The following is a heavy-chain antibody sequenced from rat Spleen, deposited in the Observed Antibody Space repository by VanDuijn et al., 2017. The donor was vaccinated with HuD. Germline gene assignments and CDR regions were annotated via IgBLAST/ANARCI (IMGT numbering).Heavy chain of an antibody. CDR1: GFTFSDYG. CDR3: TTENYWFAY. CDR2: ISYDGRAT. J-gene: IGHJ3*01. V-gene: IGHV5-20*01. Sequence: EVQLVESGGGLVQPGRSMKLSCAASGFTFSDYGMAWVLQAPTKGLEWVASISYDGRATYYRDSVKGRFTISRDNAKSTLYLQMNSLRSEETATYYCTTENYWFAYWGQGTLVTVSS. D-gene: IGHD1-10*01.